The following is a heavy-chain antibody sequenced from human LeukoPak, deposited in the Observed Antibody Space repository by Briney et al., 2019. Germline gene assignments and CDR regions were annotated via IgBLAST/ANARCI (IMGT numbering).Heavy chain of an antibody. V-gene: IGHV3-53*01. D-gene: IGHD6-19*01. J-gene: IGHJ4*02. CDR2: IYDSGTT. CDR1: GFTFSSYA. Sequence: GGSLRLSCAASGFTFSSYAMNWVRQAPGKGLEWVSVIYDSGTTYYADSVKGRFLIFRDTSKNTVDLQMNSLRVEDTAVYYCAGRRSSGWYAYWGQGTLVTVSS. CDR3: AGRRSSGWYAY.